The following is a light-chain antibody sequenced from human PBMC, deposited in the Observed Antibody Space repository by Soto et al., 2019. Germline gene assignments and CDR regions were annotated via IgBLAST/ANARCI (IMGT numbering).Light chain of an antibody. CDR1: SSDVGSYNL. J-gene: IGLJ2*01. CDR3: CSYAGSSTFGV. CDR2: EVS. V-gene: IGLV2-23*02. Sequence: QSALTQPASVSGSPGQSITISCTGTSSDVGSYNLVSWYQQHPGKAPKLMIYEVSKRPSGVSNCFSGSKSGNTASLTISGLQAEDEADYYCCSYAGSSTFGVFGGGTKVTVL.